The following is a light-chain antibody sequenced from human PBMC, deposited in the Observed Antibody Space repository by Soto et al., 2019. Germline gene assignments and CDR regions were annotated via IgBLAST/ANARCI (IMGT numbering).Light chain of an antibody. CDR3: QQYGSSPS. CDR1: QTVRNNY. V-gene: IGKV3D-20*01. CDR2: DAS. Sequence: EFVLTQSPGTLSLSPAEGPTLSSRASQTVRNNYLAWYQQKPGLAPRLLIYDASSRATGISDRFSGSGSGTDFTLTISRLEPEDFAVYYCQQYGSSPSFGGGTKVDIK. J-gene: IGKJ4*01.